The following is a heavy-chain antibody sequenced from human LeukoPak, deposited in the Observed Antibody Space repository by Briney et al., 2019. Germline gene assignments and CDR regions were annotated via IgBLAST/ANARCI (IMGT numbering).Heavy chain of an antibody. V-gene: IGHV3-30*02. CDR3: AKDYDPLGYDSSGLDY. J-gene: IGHJ4*02. CDR2: IRYDGSNK. D-gene: IGHD3-22*01. Sequence: GGSLRLSCAASGFTFSSYGMHWVRQAPGKGLEWVAFIRYDGSNKYYADSVKGRFTISRDNSKNTLYLQMNSLRAEDTAVYYCAKDYDPLGYDSSGLDYWGQGTLVTVPS. CDR1: GFTFSSYG.